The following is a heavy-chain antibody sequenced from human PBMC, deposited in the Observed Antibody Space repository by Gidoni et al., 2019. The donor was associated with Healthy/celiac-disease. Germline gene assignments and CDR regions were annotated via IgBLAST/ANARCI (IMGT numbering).Heavy chain of an antibody. Sequence: EVQLVESGGGFVQPGGSLKLPCAASGFPFSGSAMHGVRQASGKGLEWVGRIRSKANSYATAYAASVKGRFTISRDDSKNTAYLQMNSLKTEDTAVYYCTSQRGVYYFDYWGQGTLVTVSS. J-gene: IGHJ4*02. CDR1: GFPFSGSA. CDR3: TSQRGVYYFDY. V-gene: IGHV3-73*02. CDR2: IRSKANSYAT.